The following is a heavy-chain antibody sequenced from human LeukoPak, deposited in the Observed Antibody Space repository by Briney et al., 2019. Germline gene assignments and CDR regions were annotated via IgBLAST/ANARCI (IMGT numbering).Heavy chain of an antibody. D-gene: IGHD2-15*01. J-gene: IGHJ6*03. CDR1: GGSFSGYY. CDR2: INHSGST. Sequence: SETLSLTCAVYGGSFSGYYWSWIRQPPGKGLEWIGEINHSGSTNYNPSLKSRVTISVDTSKNQFSLKLSSVTAADTAVYYCARHTSGYCSGGSCFGNYYYMDVWGKGTTVTVSS. CDR3: ARHTSGYCSGGSCFGNYYYMDV. V-gene: IGHV4-34*01.